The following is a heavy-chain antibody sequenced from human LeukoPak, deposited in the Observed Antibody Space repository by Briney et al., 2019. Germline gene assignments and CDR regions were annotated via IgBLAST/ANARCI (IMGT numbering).Heavy chain of an antibody. CDR1: GFTFSSYA. V-gene: IGHV3-30-3*01. CDR2: ISYDGSNK. D-gene: IGHD3-22*01. CDR3: ARDMATPNYYDSSGYEGIDY. Sequence: GGSLRLSCAASGFTFSSYAMHWVRQAPGKGLEWVAVISYDGSNKYYADSVKGRFTISRDNSKNTLCLQMNSLRAEDTAVYYCARDMATPNYYDSSGYEGIDYWGQGTLVTVSS. J-gene: IGHJ4*02.